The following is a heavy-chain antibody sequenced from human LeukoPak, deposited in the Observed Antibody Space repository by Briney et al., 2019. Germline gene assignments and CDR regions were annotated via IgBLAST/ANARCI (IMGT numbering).Heavy chain of an antibody. CDR2: FDPEDGET. J-gene: IGHJ4*02. V-gene: IGHV1-24*01. CDR1: GYTLTELS. Sequence: ASVKVSCKVSGYTLTELSMHWVRQAPGKGLEWMGGFDPEDGETIYAQKFQGRVTMTEDTSTDTAYMELSSLRSEDTAVYYCAIPDRSGGYYVYFDYWGQGTLVTVSS. D-gene: IGHD1-26*01. CDR3: AIPDRSGGYYVYFDY.